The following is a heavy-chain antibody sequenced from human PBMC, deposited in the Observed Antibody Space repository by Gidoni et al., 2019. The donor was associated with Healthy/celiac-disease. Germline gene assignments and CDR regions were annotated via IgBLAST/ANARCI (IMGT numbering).Heavy chain of an antibody. CDR2: ISGSGGST. J-gene: IGHJ4*02. V-gene: IGHV3-23*01. CDR1: GFTFGSYA. D-gene: IGHD3-10*01. CDR3: ARSGVVVRGGY. Sequence: EVQLLASGGGLVQPGGFLGLSRAASGFTFGSYARSWVRQAPGKVLEWVSAISGSGGSTYYADSVKGRFTISRDNSKNTLYLQMNSLRAEDTAVYYCARSGVVVRGGYWGQGTLVTVSS.